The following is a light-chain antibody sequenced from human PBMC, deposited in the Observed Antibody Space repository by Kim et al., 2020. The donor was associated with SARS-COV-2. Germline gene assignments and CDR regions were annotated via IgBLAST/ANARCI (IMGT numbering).Light chain of an antibody. J-gene: IGKJ3*01. CDR2: NVS. V-gene: IGKV2-30*01. CDR1: HCLVYSHGNIY. Sequence: PASIACRSRHCLVYSHGNIYLKWCQQRPGQSPRRLIYNVSNRDSGVPGRVSGSGSGTEFTLQISRMEAEDVGVYYCMQGTHWPFTFGPGTKVDIK. CDR3: MQGTHWPFT.